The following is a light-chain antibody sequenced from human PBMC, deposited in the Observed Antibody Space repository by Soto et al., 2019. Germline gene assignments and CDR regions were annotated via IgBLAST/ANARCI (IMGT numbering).Light chain of an antibody. CDR1: SSDVGAYNY. J-gene: IGLJ2*01. V-gene: IGLV2-14*01. CDR2: EVS. CDR3: SSYTTIATVV. Sequence: QSVLTQPASVSGSPGQSITISCTGTSSDVGAYNYVSWYQQHPDKAPKLMIYEVSDRPSGVSNRFSGSKSGNTASLTISGLQAEDEADYYCSSYTTIATVVFGGGTKLTVL.